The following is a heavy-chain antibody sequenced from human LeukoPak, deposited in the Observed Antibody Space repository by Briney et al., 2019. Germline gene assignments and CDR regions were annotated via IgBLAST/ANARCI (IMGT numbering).Heavy chain of an antibody. CDR2: IYYSGST. J-gene: IGHJ4*02. Sequence: TTSETLSLTCTVSGGSISSGGYYWSWIRQHPGKGLEWIGYIYYSGSTYYNPSLKSRVIISVDTSKNQFSLKLSSVTAADTAVYYCARTTVVAKYFDYWGQGTLVTVSS. CDR3: ARTTVVAKYFDY. CDR1: GGSISSGGYY. V-gene: IGHV4-31*03. D-gene: IGHD4-23*01.